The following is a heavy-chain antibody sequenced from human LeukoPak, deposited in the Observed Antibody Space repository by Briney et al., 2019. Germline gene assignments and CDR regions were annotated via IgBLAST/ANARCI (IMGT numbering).Heavy chain of an antibody. CDR3: ARVVAVGDFDY. CDR2: INPSGGST. D-gene: IGHD6-19*01. J-gene: IGHJ4*02. Sequence: GASVKVSCKASGYTFTSYYMHWVRQAPGQGLEWMGIINPSGGSTSYAQKFQGRVTMTRDTSTSTVYMELSSLRSEDTAVYHCARVVAVGDFDYWGQGTLVTVSS. V-gene: IGHV1-46*01. CDR1: GYTFTSYY.